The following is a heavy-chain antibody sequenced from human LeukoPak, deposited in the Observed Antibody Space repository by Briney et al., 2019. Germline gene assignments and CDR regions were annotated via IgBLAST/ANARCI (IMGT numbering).Heavy chain of an antibody. D-gene: IGHD5-18*01. Sequence: SQTLSLTCAISGDSVSSNSAAWNWIRQSPSRGLEWPGRTYYRSEWHNDYAVSVKSRIIISPDTSKNQFSLQLKSVTPEDTAVYYCARDLAGLGGYSYGMVDYWGQGTLVTVSS. CDR3: ARDLAGLGGYSYGMVDY. CDR2: TYYRSEWHN. J-gene: IGHJ4*02. V-gene: IGHV6-1*01. CDR1: GDSVSSNSAA.